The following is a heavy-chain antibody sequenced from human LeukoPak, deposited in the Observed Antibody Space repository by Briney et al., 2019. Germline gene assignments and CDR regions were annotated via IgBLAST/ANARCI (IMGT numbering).Heavy chain of an antibody. Sequence: SETLSLTCAVYGGSFSGYYWSWIRQPPGKGLEWIGEINHSGSTNYNPSLKSRVTISVDTSKNQFSLKLSSVTAADTAVYYCARGRTSWTHNWFDPWGQGTLVTVSS. CDR1: GGSFSGYY. J-gene: IGHJ5*02. CDR3: ARGRTSWTHNWFDP. V-gene: IGHV4-34*01. D-gene: IGHD6-13*01. CDR2: INHSGST.